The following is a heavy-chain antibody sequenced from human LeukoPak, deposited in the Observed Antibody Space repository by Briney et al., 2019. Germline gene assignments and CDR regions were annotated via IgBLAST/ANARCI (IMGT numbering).Heavy chain of an antibody. Sequence: GGSLRLSCAASGFTFSSYAMHWVRQAPGKGLEWVAVISYDGSNKYYADSVKGRFTISRDNSKNTLYLQMNSLRAEDTAVYYCARDTAMVGHDALDIWGQGTMVTVSS. J-gene: IGHJ3*02. CDR3: ARDTAMVGHDALDI. V-gene: IGHV3-30-3*01. CDR1: GFTFSSYA. D-gene: IGHD5-18*01. CDR2: ISYDGSNK.